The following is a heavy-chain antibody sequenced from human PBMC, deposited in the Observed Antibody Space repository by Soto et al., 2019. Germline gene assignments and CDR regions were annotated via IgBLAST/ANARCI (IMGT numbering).Heavy chain of an antibody. Sequence: GGSLRLSCAASDFTFNKYGMSWVRQAPGKGLEWVSTITGSGGKTYYADSVRGRFTVSRDNSKNTLYLDMSSLRAEDAAVYFCARSAWGYCTSTSCPYIDYWDQGTLVTSPQ. CDR3: ARSAWGYCTSTSCPYIDY. V-gene: IGHV3-23*01. CDR2: ITGSGGKT. D-gene: IGHD2-2*01. J-gene: IGHJ4*02. CDR1: DFTFNKYG.